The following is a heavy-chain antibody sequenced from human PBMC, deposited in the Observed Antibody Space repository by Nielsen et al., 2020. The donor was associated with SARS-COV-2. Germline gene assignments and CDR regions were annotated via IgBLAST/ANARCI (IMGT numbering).Heavy chain of an antibody. J-gene: IGHJ4*02. Sequence: GGSLRLSCEGSGYTFSDYYMNWVRQAPGKGLVWVSHINPDETKTTYADSVKGRFTISRDNAKNTLYLQMNDLRAEDTAVYYCARLWDDGYYFDTGPYDYWGQGTLVTVSS. CDR2: INPDETKT. CDR3: ARLWDDGYYFDTGPYDY. D-gene: IGHD3-22*01. CDR1: GYTFSDYY. V-gene: IGHV3-74*03.